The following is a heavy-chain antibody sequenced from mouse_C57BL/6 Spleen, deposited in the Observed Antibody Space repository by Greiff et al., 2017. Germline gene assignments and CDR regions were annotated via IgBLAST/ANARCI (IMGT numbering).Heavy chain of an antibody. Sequence: EVQVVESGGDLVKPGGSLKLSCAASGFTFSSYGMSWVRQTPDKRLEWVATISSGGSYTYYPDSVKGRFTISRDNAKNTLYLQMSSLKSEDTAMYYCARLSVDDAMDYWGQGTSVTVSS. J-gene: IGHJ4*01. CDR1: GFTFSSYG. CDR2: ISSGGSYT. V-gene: IGHV5-6*01. CDR3: ARLSVDDAMDY.